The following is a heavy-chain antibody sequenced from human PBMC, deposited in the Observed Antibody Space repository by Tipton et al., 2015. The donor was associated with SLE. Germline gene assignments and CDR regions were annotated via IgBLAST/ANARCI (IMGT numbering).Heavy chain of an antibody. V-gene: IGHV4-59*01. CDR1: GDSINTYY. CDR2: LYSSGGT. CDR3: ARDGRVTSSGGDYYHYYYYMDV. Sequence: TLSLTCTVSGDSINTYYWSWIRQPPGKGLEWIGYLYSSGGTAYNPSLKSRVTMSVDTSKNQFSLELTSVTAADTAVYYCARDGRVTSSGGDYYHYYYYMDVWGKGTTVTVSS. D-gene: IGHD2-21*02. J-gene: IGHJ6*03.